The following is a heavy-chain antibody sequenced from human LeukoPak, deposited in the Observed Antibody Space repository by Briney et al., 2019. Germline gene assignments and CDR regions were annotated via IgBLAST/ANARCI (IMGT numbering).Heavy chain of an antibody. CDR3: AKDQPGDGYNSI. V-gene: IGHV3-23*01. CDR2: VHGRN. CDR1: GFIFRNYG. J-gene: IGHJ4*02. D-gene: IGHD5-24*01. Sequence: GGSLRLSCAASGFIFRNYGMSWVRQAPGKGLEWVSTVHGRNYYADSVKGRFIISRDDSRGTLYLQMDNLRVEDTAVYYCAKDQPGDGYNSIWGQGTLVTVSS.